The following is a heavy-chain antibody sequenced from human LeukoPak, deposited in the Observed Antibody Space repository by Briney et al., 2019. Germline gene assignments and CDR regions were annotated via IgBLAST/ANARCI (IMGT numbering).Heavy chain of an antibody. J-gene: IGHJ3*02. D-gene: IGHD7-27*01. CDR2: IYYSGST. V-gene: IGHV4-59*01. CDR1: GGSISSYY. Sequence: SETLSLTCTVSGGSISSYYWSWIREPPGKGLEWIGYIYYSGSTNYNPPLKSRVTISVDTSKNQFSLKLSSVTAADTAVYYCARDLTGAGGPIYAFDIWGQGTMVTVSS. CDR3: ARDLTGAGGPIYAFDI.